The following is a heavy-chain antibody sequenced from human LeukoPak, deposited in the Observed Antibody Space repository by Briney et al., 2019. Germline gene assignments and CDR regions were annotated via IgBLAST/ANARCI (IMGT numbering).Heavy chain of an antibody. D-gene: IGHD1-26*01. CDR1: GFTFSSYS. CDR3: AKVGATKTPDYSDY. J-gene: IGHJ4*02. Sequence: GGSLRLSCAASGFTFSSYSMNWVRQAPGKGLEWVSSISSSSSYIYYADLVKGRFTISRDNAKNSLYLQMNSLRAEDTAVYYCAKVGATKTPDYSDYWGQGTLVTVSS. CDR2: ISSSSSYI. V-gene: IGHV3-21*01.